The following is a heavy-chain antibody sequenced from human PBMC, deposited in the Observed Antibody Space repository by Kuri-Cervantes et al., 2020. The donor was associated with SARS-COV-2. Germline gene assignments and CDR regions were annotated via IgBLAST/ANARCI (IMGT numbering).Heavy chain of an antibody. CDR1: GYSFTSYW. CDR3: ARHVVVPAARPKYYYHYMDV. D-gene: IGHD2-2*01. J-gene: IGHJ6*03. Sequence: GGSLRLSCKGSGYSFTSYWIGWVRQMPGKGLEWMGIIYPGDSDTRYSPSFQGQVTISADKSISTAYLQWSSLKASDTAMYYCARHVVVPAARPKYYYHYMDVWGKGTTVTVSS. V-gene: IGHV5-51*01. CDR2: IYPGDSDT.